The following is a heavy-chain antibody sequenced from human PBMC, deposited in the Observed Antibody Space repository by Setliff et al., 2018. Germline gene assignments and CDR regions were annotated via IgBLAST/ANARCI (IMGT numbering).Heavy chain of an antibody. J-gene: IGHJ4*02. CDR3: ARDRHVLSNTWDIYSFDY. Sequence: PGGSLRLSCATSGFTFSSYGMHWVRQAPGKGLEWVAFISYDASNKYYADSVKGRFTISRANSKNMLSVQMNSLRAEDTAVYYCARDRHVLSNTWDIYSFDYWGQGTLVTVSS. D-gene: IGHD6-13*01. V-gene: IGHV3-30*19. CDR2: ISYDASNK. CDR1: GFTFSSYG.